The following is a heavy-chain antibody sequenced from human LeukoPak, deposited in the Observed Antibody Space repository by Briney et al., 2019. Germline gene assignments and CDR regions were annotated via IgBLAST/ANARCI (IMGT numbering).Heavy chain of an antibody. CDR2: ISYDGRNK. CDR1: GFTFSRFG. Sequence: GGSLRLSCGASGFTFSRFGIHWVRQAPGKGLEWVPVISYDGRNKRYADSVKGRFTISRDNSKNTLFLQMNSLRAEDTAVYYCARGLPGGFVGFSSSWYPLDYWGQGALVTVSS. D-gene: IGHD6-13*01. V-gene: IGHV3-30*04. CDR3: ARGLPGGFVGFSSSWYPLDY. J-gene: IGHJ4*02.